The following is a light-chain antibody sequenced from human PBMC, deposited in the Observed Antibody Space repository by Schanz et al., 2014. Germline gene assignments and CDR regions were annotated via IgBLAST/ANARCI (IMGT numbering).Light chain of an antibody. J-gene: IGKJ1*01. CDR3: QQYNSFWT. Sequence: DIQMTQSPSTLSASVGDRVTITCRASQTISSRLAWYQQKPGKAPKLLIYKASTLESGVPSRFSGSGSGTEFTLTISRLQPDDFANYYCQQYNSFWTFGQGTKVEIK. V-gene: IGKV1-5*03. CDR1: QTISSR. CDR2: KAS.